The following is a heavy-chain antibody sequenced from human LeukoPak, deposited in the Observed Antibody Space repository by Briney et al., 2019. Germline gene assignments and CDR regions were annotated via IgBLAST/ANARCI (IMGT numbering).Heavy chain of an antibody. D-gene: IGHD6-25*01. V-gene: IGHV1-18*01. J-gene: IGHJ3*02. Sequence: APVKVSCKASGYTFTSYGISWVRQAPGQGLEWMGWISAYNGNTNYAQKLQGRVTMTTDTSTSTAYMELRSLRSDDTAVYYCARNKQKIAAGAFDIWGQGTMVTVSS. CDR3: ARNKQKIAAGAFDI. CDR2: ISAYNGNT. CDR1: GYTFTSYG.